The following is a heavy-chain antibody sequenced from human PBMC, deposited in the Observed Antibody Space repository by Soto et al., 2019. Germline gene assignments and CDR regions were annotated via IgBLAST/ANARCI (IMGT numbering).Heavy chain of an antibody. D-gene: IGHD2-2*01. Sequence: SVKVSCKASGGTFSSYAISWVRQAPGQGLEWMGGIIPIFGTANYAQKFQGRVTITADESTSTAYMELSSLRSEDTAVYYCARRATPGIVVVPIYGMDVWGQGTTVTVSS. J-gene: IGHJ6*02. CDR2: IIPIFGTA. CDR1: GGTFSSYA. CDR3: ARRATPGIVVVPIYGMDV. V-gene: IGHV1-69*13.